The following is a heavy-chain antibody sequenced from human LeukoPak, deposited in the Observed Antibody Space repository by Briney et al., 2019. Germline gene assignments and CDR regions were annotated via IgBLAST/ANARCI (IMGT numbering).Heavy chain of an antibody. V-gene: IGHV5-51*01. Sequence: ESLKISCRASGYIFTNYWIAWVRWMPGEGLQWMGIILPGDSDTRYSPSFRGQVTISAETSTRTAYLQWTSLRASDTAIYYCARLRYYDSSGPDAFDIWGQGTMVTVSS. D-gene: IGHD3-22*01. CDR1: GYIFTNYW. CDR3: ARLRYYDSSGPDAFDI. J-gene: IGHJ3*02. CDR2: ILPGDSDT.